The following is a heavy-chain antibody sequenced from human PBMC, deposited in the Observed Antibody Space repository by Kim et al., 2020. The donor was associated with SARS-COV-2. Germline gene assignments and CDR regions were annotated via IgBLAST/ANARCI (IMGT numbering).Heavy chain of an antibody. CDR1: GFIFSDYY. V-gene: IGHV3-11*06. CDR3: ARDSRGYSYGANDY. Sequence: GGSLRLSCAASGFIFSDYYISWIRQAPGKGLEWVSYISSSSSHTNYAESMKGRFTISRDNAKNSLYLQVNSLRVEDTAVYYCARDSRGYSYGANDYWGQGTLVTVSA. D-gene: IGHD5-18*01. CDR2: ISSSSSHT. J-gene: IGHJ4*02.